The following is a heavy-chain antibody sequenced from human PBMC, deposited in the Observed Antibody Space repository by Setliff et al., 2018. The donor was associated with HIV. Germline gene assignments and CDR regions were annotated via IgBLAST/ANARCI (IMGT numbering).Heavy chain of an antibody. CDR1: GESFSGYY. Sequence: SETLSLTCAVYGESFSGYYWNWIRQPPGKGLEWIGEINHSGGSTNFNPSLKSRVTISVDSSKKQFSLKLSSVTDADTAVYYCVASSSWSCRLNYWGQGTQVTVSS. V-gene: IGHV4-34*01. CDR2: INHSGGST. D-gene: IGHD6-13*01. J-gene: IGHJ4*02. CDR3: VASSSWSCRLNY.